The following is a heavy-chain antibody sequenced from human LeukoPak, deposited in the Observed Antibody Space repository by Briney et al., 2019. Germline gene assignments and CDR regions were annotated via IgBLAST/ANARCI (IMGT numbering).Heavy chain of an antibody. D-gene: IGHD5-18*01. J-gene: IGHJ5*02. CDR1: GYTLTELS. V-gene: IGHV1-24*01. Sequence: ASVKVSCKVSGYTLTELSMHWVRQAPGKGLEWMGGFDPEDGETIYAQKFQGRVTITRDTSASTAYMELSSLRSEDTAVYYCARGGATAMVNRASLNWFDPWGQGTLVTVSS. CDR2: FDPEDGET. CDR3: ARGGATAMVNRASLNWFDP.